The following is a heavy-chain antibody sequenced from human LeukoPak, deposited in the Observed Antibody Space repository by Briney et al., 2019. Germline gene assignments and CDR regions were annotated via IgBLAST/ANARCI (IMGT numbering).Heavy chain of an antibody. D-gene: IGHD3-10*01. CDR1: GYTFTSYD. V-gene: IGHV1-8*01. CDR3: ARVPTMVRGVGYFQH. Sequence: ASVKVSCKASGYTFTSYDINWVRQATGQGLEWMGWMNPNSGNTGYAQKFQGRVTMTRNTSISTAYMELSSLRSEDTAVYYCARVPTMVRGVGYFQHWGQGTLVTVSS. J-gene: IGHJ1*01. CDR2: MNPNSGNT.